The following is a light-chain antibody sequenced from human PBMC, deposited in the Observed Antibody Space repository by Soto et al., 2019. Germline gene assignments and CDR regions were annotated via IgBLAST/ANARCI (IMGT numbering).Light chain of an antibody. CDR2: SGY. CDR3: CAYAATYTYV. CDR1: ISDVGKYNL. J-gene: IGLJ1*01. Sequence: QSALTQPASVSGSPGQSITISCTGTISDVGKYNLVSWYQQHLGKESKVMILSGYKRPSGVSNRFSGSKFSNTASLTISGLQAEDEAEYYCCAYAATYTYVFGTGTKVTVL. V-gene: IGLV2-23*01.